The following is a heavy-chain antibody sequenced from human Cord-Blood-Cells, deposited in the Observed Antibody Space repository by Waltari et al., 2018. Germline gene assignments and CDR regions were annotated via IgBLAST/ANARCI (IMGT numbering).Heavy chain of an antibody. CDR1: GGSLSSYY. V-gene: IGHV4-4*07. Sequence: QVQLQESGPGLVKPSETLSLTCTVSGGSLSSYYWSWLRQPAGKGLEWIGRIYTSGSTNYNPSLKSRVTMSVDTSKNQFSLKLSSVTAADTAVYYCARDSSPVWTTLVTREYNWFDPWGQGTLVTVSS. D-gene: IGHD4-17*01. CDR2: IYTSGST. CDR3: ARDSSPVWTTLVTREYNWFDP. J-gene: IGHJ5*02.